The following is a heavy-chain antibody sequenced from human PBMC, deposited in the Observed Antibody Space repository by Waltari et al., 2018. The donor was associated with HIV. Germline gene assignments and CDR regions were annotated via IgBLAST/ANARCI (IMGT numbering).Heavy chain of an antibody. D-gene: IGHD4-17*01. V-gene: IGHV1-69*13. CDR1: GGTVSHYA. CDR2: IIPIFGST. CDR3: ASTVYRGDYYYYGMDV. J-gene: IGHJ6*02. Sequence: QVQLVQSGAEVKKPGSSVKVSCKASGGTVSHYAISWVRQAPGQGLEWMGGIIPIFGSTNFAQNFQGRVTITADESTSTAYMELSSLRSEDTAVYYCASTVYRGDYYYYGMDVWGQGTTVTVSS.